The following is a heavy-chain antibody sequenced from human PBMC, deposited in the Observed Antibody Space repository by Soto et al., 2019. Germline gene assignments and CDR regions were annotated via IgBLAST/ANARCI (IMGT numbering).Heavy chain of an antibody. D-gene: IGHD3-10*01. CDR1: GFTFSSYS. CDR3: ARELGSGTPGYYYGMDV. J-gene: IGHJ6*02. V-gene: IGHV3-48*02. CDR2: ISSSSSTI. Sequence: GGSLRLSCAASGFTFSSYSMNWVRQAPGKGLEWVSYISSSSSTIYYADSVKGRFTISRDNAKNSLYLQMNSLRDEDTAVYYCARELGSGTPGYYYGMDVWGQGTTVTVSS.